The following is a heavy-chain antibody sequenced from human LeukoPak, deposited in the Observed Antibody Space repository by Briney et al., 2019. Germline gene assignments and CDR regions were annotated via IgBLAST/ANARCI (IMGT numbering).Heavy chain of an antibody. CDR1: GFTFSSYA. D-gene: IGHD3-3*01. Sequence: GGSLRLSCAASGFTFSSYAMSWVRQAPGGGLEWVSAISGSGGSTYYADSVKGRFTISRDNSKNTLYLQMNSLRAEDTAVYYCAKCITIFGVASDAFDIWGQGTMVTVSS. V-gene: IGHV3-23*01. CDR3: AKCITIFGVASDAFDI. CDR2: ISGSGGST. J-gene: IGHJ3*02.